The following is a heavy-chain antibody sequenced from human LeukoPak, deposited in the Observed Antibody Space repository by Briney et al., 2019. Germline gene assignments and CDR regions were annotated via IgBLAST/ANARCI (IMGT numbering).Heavy chain of an antibody. Sequence: SETLSLTCTVSGGSISSGDYYWSGIRQPPGKGLEWIGYIYYSGSTYYNPSLKSRVTISVDTSKNQFSLKLSSVTAADTAVYYCARGRSWSFDYWGQGTLVTVSS. CDR1: GGSISSGDYY. D-gene: IGHD6-13*01. CDR3: ARGRSWSFDY. V-gene: IGHV4-30-4*01. CDR2: IYYSGST. J-gene: IGHJ4*02.